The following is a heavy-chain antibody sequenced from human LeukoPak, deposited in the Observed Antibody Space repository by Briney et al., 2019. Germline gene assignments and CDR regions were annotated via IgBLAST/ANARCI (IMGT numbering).Heavy chain of an antibody. CDR1: GGLITTTTCY. CDR3: ARQPVVNRGAVASNFDS. CDR2: IYYRGDT. V-gene: IGHV4-39*01. Sequence: PSETLSLTCTVSGGLITTTTCYWGWIRQSPGKGLEWIASIYYRGDTYYNASLESRVSISIDTSKNQYSLKLNSVNAADNAVYLRARQPVVNRGAVASNFDSWGQGTLVTVSA. D-gene: IGHD6-19*01. J-gene: IGHJ4*02.